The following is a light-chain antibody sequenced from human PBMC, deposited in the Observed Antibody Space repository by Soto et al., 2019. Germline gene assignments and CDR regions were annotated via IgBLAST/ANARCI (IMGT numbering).Light chain of an antibody. CDR3: NQRQSWPRT. J-gene: IGKJ1*01. CDR1: QAVNTR. V-gene: IGKV3-11*01. CDR2: LAY. Sequence: EILFTQSPAPPSSFPGDRVTLSCRASQAVNTRLAWYQHKPGQAHRLLIYLAYNRAAGVPARFSGSGSGTDFTLTIRDVEPEDFAVYYCNQRQSWPRTFGQGTKVDIK.